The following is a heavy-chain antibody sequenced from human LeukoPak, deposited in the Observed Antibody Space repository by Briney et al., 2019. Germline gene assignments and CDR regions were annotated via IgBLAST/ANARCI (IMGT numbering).Heavy chain of an antibody. CDR1: GFTFSDYY. Sequence: PGGSLRLSCAASGFTFSDYYMSWIRQAPGKGLEWVSYISSSSSYTNYADSVKGRFTISRDNAKNSLYLQMNSLRAEDTAVYYCASVRGYSSSRFDYWGREPWSPSPQ. V-gene: IGHV3-11*06. J-gene: IGHJ4*02. D-gene: IGHD6-13*01. CDR3: ASVRGYSSSRFDY. CDR2: ISSSSSYT.